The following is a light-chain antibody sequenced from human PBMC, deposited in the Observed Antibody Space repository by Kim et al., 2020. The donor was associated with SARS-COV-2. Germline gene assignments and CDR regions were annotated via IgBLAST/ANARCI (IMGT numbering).Light chain of an antibody. Sequence: PGERPALSSTTGQSIAISYLAWYRQRSGQAPRLLIYATAIKAAAIADRFSGGGSGTDFTLTISRLEPGDFAVYYCQQYNSSPPLTFGGETKMDIK. CDR3: QQYNSSPPLT. V-gene: IGKV3-20*01. J-gene: IGKJ4*01. CDR1: QSIAISY. CDR2: ATA.